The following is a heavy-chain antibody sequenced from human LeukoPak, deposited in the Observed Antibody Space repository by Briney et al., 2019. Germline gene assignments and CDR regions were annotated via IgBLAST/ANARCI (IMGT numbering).Heavy chain of an antibody. J-gene: IGHJ4*02. D-gene: IGHD4-17*01. CDR3: AKDLPNYGDYTEGH. CDR2: ISGSGGST. CDR1: GFTFSSFA. Sequence: GGSLRLSCAASGFTFSSFAMSWVRQAPGKGLEWVSTISGSGGSTNYADSVKGRFTFSRDNSKNTLYLQMNSLRAEDTAVYYCAKDLPNYGDYTEGHWGQGTLVTVSS. V-gene: IGHV3-23*01.